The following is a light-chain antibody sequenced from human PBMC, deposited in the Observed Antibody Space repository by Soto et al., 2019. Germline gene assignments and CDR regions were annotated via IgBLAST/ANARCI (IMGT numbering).Light chain of an antibody. CDR3: ASWDDRLNGVV. CDR1: NSHIGDNT. Sequence: QSVLTQPPSASGTPGQRITLSGSGSNSHIGDNTVNWFQQLPGAAPRLLISTNNQRPSGVPDRFSGSKSGTSGYLAISGRQSEDEADDYCASWDDRLNGVVFGGGTKLTVL. J-gene: IGLJ2*01. CDR2: TNN. V-gene: IGLV1-44*01.